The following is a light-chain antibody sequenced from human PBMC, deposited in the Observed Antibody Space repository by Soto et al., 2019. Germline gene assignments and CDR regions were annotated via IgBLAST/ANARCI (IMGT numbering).Light chain of an antibody. CDR1: SSDVGGYNY. J-gene: IGLJ1*01. CDR3: SSYRTSNTRQIV. V-gene: IGLV2-14*03. Sequence: QSVLTQPASVSGSPGQSITISCTGTSSDVGGYNYVSWYQHHPGKAPKLMIYDVNNRPSGVSNRFSGSKSGNTASLSISGLQPEDEADYYCSSYRTSNTRQIVCGTGTKLTVL. CDR2: DVN.